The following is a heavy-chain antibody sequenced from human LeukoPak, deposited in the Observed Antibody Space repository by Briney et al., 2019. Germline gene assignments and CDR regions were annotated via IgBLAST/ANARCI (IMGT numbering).Heavy chain of an antibody. CDR3: ARASSYLNWDDAFDI. D-gene: IGHD1-26*01. Sequence: GGSLRPSCAASGFTFDDYGMSWVRQALGKGLEWVSGINWNGGSAGYADSVKGRLTISRDNAKNSLYLQMNSLRAEDTALYYCARASSYLNWDDAFDIWGQGTMVTVSS. CDR1: GFTFDDYG. V-gene: IGHV3-20*04. J-gene: IGHJ3*02. CDR2: INWNGGSA.